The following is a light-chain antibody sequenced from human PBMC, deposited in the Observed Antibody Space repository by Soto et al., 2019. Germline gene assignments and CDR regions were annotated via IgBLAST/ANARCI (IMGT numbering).Light chain of an antibody. Sequence: QSVLTQPPSVSGAPGQRVTISCTGSSSNIGAGYDVHWYQQLPGTAPKLLIYGNSNRPSGVPDRFSGSKSGTSASLAITGLQAEEEADYYCQSYDSSLSEVVFGGGTKLTVL. CDR1: SSNIGAGYD. CDR2: GNS. J-gene: IGLJ2*01. V-gene: IGLV1-40*01. CDR3: QSYDSSLSEVV.